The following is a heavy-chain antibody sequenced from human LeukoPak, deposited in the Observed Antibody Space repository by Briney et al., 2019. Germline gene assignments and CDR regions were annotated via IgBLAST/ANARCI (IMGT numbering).Heavy chain of an antibody. V-gene: IGHV3-49*03. J-gene: IGHJ5*02. D-gene: IGHD3-22*01. Sequence: GGSLRLSCTASGFTFGDYAMSWFRQAPGKGLEWVGFIRSKAYGGTTEYAASVKGRFTISRDDSKSIAYLQMNSLRTEDTAVYYCARDPLDSSGLMNWFDPWGQGTLVTVSS. CDR2: IRSKAYGGTT. CDR3: ARDPLDSSGLMNWFDP. CDR1: GFTFGDYA.